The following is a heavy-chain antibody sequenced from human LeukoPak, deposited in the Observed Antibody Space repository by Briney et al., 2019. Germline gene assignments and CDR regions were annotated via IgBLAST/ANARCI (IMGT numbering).Heavy chain of an antibody. V-gene: IGHV5-51*01. Sequence: GESLKISCKGSGYSFTSYWIGWVRQMPGKGLEWVGIIYPGDSDTRYSPSFQGQVTISADKSISTAYLQWSSLKASDTAMYYCARQPLYDYGDYLYYFDYWGQGTLVTVSS. J-gene: IGHJ4*02. CDR3: ARQPLYDYGDYLYYFDY. CDR1: GYSFTSYW. D-gene: IGHD4-17*01. CDR2: IYPGDSDT.